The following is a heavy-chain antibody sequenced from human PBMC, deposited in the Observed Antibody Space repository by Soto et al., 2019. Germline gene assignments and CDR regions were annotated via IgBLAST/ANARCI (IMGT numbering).Heavy chain of an antibody. CDR3: ARDLIIADTPGDDVDY. V-gene: IGHV3-74*01. CDR2: ITPDGGST. CDR1: GFTFTTYW. Sequence: EVQLVESGGGLVQPGGSLRLSCATSGFTFTTYWMHWVRQAPGKGLMWVSRITPDGGSTSYADSVKGRFTISRDNAKNTLYLQMNGLRAEDTAIYYCARDLIIADTPGDDVDYWGQGTLVAVSS. J-gene: IGHJ4*02. D-gene: IGHD5-12*01.